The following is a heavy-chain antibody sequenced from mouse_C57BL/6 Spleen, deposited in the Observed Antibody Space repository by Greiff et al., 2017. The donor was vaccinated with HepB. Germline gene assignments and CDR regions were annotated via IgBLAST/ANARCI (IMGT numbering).Heavy chain of an antibody. CDR1: GYTFTSYW. J-gene: IGHJ2*01. CDR2: INPSNGGT. D-gene: IGHD1-1*01. Sequence: QVQLQQPGTELVKPGASVKLSCKASGYTFTSYWMHWVKQRPGQGLEWIGNINPSNGGTNYNEKFKSKAALTVDKSSSTAYMQLSSLTSEDSAVYYCARKGGSSYGFDYWGQGTTLTVSS. CDR3: ARKGGSSYGFDY. V-gene: IGHV1-53*01.